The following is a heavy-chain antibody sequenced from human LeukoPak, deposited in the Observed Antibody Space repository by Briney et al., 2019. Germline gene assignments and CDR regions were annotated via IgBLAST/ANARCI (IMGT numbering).Heavy chain of an antibody. D-gene: IGHD2-2*01. CDR3: ARDGSPYCSSTSCYAH. CDR2: ICSGGST. V-gene: IGHV3-66*01. Sequence: GGSLRLSCAASGFTVSSNYMSWVRQAPGKGLEWVSVICSGGSTYYADSVKGRFTISRDNSKNTLYLQMNSLRAEDTAVYYCARDGSPYCSSTSCYAHWGQGTLVTVSS. CDR1: GFTVSSNY. J-gene: IGHJ4*02.